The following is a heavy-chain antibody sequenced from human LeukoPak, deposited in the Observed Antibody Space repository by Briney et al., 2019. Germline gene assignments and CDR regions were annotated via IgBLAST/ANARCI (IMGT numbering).Heavy chain of an antibody. Sequence: SVKVSCKASGGASSRYAISWVRQAPGQGLEWMGGIIPIFGTANYAQKFQGRVTITADKSTTTAYMELTSLRSEDTAVYYCARAPYSSGWSIPTPLEDWGQGTLVTVSS. D-gene: IGHD6-19*01. J-gene: IGHJ4*02. V-gene: IGHV1-69*06. CDR3: ARAPYSSGWSIPTPLED. CDR2: IIPIFGTA. CDR1: GGASSRYA.